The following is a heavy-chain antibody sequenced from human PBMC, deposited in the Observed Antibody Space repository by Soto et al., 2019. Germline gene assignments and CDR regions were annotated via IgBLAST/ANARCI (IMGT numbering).Heavy chain of an antibody. J-gene: IGHJ4*02. V-gene: IGHV3-33*01. CDR2: NWYDGPDK. D-gene: IGHD3-16*02. CDR3: VSRYGNFDN. Sequence: QVQLVESGGGVVQPGWSLRLSCAASGITFSNYGTHWVRQAPGKGLEWVAVNWYDGPDKYYADSVKGRFTISRDNSENTLYLQMNSLTSDDTAVYYSVSRYGNFDNWGQGPLVTVSS. CDR1: GITFSNYG.